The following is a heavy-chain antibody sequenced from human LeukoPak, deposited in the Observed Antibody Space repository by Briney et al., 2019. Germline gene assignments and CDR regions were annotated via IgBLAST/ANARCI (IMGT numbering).Heavy chain of an antibody. J-gene: IGHJ4*02. CDR2: ISGSGGST. V-gene: IGHV3-23*01. D-gene: IGHD2-2*01. CDR3: AKVGSVVIPATAGGHY. CDR1: GFTFSSYA. Sequence: GGSLRLSCAASGFTFSSYAMSWVRQAPGKGLEWVSAISGSGGSTYYADSVKGRFTISRDNSKNTLSLQMNSLRAEDTAVYYCAKVGSVVIPATAGGHYWGQGTLVTASS.